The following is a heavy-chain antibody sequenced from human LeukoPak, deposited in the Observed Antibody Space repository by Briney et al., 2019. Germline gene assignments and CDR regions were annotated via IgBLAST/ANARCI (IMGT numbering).Heavy chain of an antibody. V-gene: IGHV3-15*01. D-gene: IGHD3-22*01. CDR3: TKDLNARGNYYDSSGFISTIDY. CDR1: GFTFSNAW. Sequence: GGSLRLSCAASGFTFSNAWMSWVRQAPGKGLESVGRIQSKTDGGTTDYAAPVKGRFTISRDDSKNTLYLQMNSLKTEDTAVYYCTKDLNARGNYYDSSGFISTIDYWGQGTLVTVSS. CDR2: IQSKTDGGTT. J-gene: IGHJ4*02.